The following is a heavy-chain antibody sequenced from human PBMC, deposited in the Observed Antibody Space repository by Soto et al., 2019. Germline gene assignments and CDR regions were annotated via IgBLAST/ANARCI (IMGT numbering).Heavy chain of an antibody. CDR1: GGSFSGYY. J-gene: IGHJ6*03. D-gene: IGHD4-4*01. CDR2: INHSGST. V-gene: IGHV4-34*01. CDR3: ARGIYLGFDDYSNYGPNYYYYMDV. Sequence: QVQQQQWGAGLLKPSETLSLTCAVYGGSFSGYYWSWIRQPPGKGLEWIGEINHSGSTNYNPSLKSRVTISVDTSKNQFSLKLSSVTAADTAVYYCARGIYLGFDDYSNYGPNYYYYMDVWGKGTTVTVSS.